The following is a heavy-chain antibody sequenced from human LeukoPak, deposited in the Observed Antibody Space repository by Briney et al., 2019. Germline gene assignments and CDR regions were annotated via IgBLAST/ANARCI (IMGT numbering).Heavy chain of an antibody. D-gene: IGHD1-26*01. CDR1: GGSITCNLYY. CDR2: IYTNGWT. J-gene: IGHJ5*02. V-gene: IGHV4-4*07. Sequence: SETLSLTCTVSGGSITCNLYYWPWIRQPAGKGLEWIGRIYTNGWTDYNPSLRGRVTMSVDTSKNQFSLKLTSVIAADTAFYYWARCRGWTAFDPWGQGTLITVSP. CDR3: ARCRGWTAFDP.